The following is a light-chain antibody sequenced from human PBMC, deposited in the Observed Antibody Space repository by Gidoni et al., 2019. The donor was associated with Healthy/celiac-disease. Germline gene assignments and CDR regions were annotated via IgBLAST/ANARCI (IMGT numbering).Light chain of an antibody. Sequence: DIVMTQPPATLSVSPGERATRSCRANQSVSSNLAWYQQKPGQAPRLRIYGASTRATGIPARFSGSGSGTEFTLTISSLQSEDFAVYYCQQYNNWPRTFGQGTKVEIK. CDR2: GAS. J-gene: IGKJ1*01. CDR3: QQYNNWPRT. CDR1: QSVSSN. V-gene: IGKV3D-15*01.